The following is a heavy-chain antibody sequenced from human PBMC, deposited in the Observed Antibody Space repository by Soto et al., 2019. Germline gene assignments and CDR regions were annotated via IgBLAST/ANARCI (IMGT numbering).Heavy chain of an antibody. J-gene: IGHJ5*02. Sequence: EVQLLESGGGLVQPGGSLRLSCAASGFTFSSYAMSWVRQAPGKGLEWVSAISGSGGSTYYADSVKGRFTISRDNSKNTLYLHMNSLRAEDTAVYYCAKESWALELHLPWFDPWGQGTLVTVSS. D-gene: IGHD1-7*01. CDR3: AKESWALELHLPWFDP. CDR2: ISGSGGST. V-gene: IGHV3-23*01. CDR1: GFTFSSYA.